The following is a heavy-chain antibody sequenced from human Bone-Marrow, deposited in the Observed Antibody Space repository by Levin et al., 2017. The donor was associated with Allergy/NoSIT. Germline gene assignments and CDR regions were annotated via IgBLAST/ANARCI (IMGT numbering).Heavy chain of an antibody. D-gene: IGHD6-13*01. CDR3: ARQQDYYYGLDV. V-gene: IGHV4-59*01. Sequence: SQTLPLTCTVSGDSIGFSYWTWIRQPPGKGLEWIGDVFYNGSTNYNPSLKSRVTTLIDTSKNQFSLKLRSVTAADTALYYCARQQDYYYGLDVWGQGTTVTVSS. CDR2: VFYNGST. J-gene: IGHJ6*02. CDR1: GDSIGFSY.